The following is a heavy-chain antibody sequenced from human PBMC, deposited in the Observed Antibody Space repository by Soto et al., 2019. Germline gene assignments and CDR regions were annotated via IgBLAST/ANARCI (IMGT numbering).Heavy chain of an antibody. D-gene: IGHD4-17*01. CDR1: GGSFSGYY. Sequence: SETLSLTCAVYGGSFSGYYWSWIRQPPGKGLEWIGEINHSGSTNYNPSLKSRVTISVDTSKNQFSLKLSSVTAADTAVYYCARKHNNGDYAQQGPLLINWFDPWGQGTLVTVSS. CDR3: ARKHNNGDYAQQGPLLINWFDP. V-gene: IGHV4-34*01. CDR2: INHSGST. J-gene: IGHJ5*02.